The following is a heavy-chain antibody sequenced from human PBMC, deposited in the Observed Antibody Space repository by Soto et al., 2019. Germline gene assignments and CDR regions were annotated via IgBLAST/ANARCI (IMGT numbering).Heavy chain of an antibody. CDR2: ITGTSDSI. Sequence: GGSLRLSCVASGFSLSDYYMAWIRQAPGKGLEWLSYITGTSDSIHYADSVRGRFIISRDNAKNSLYLQMNSLRVDDTAVYYCERDFRNKGIDVWGQGTKVTVSS. CDR1: GFSLSDYY. V-gene: IGHV3-11*01. J-gene: IGHJ6*02. CDR3: ERDFRNKGIDV.